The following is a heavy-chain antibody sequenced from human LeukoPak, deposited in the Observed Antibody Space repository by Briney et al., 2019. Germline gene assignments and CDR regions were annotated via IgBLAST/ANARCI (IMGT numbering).Heavy chain of an antibody. CDR2: IDPSDSYT. CDR1: GYSFTSYW. CDR3: ARHVVYCSGGSCTSGRFDI. D-gene: IGHD2-15*01. J-gene: IGHJ3*02. V-gene: IGHV5-10-1*01. Sequence: GESLKISCKGSGYSFTSYWISWVRPMPGKGLEWMGRIDPSDSYTNYSPSFQGHVTISADKSISTAYLQWSSLKASDTAMYYCARHVVYCSGGSCTSGRFDIWGQGTMVTVSS.